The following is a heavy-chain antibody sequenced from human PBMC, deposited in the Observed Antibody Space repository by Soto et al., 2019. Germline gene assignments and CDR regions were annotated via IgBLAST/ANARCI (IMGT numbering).Heavy chain of an antibody. V-gene: IGHV3-30*18. D-gene: IGHD4-17*01. CDR2: ISSDGSNQ. CDR1: GFTFSTYG. J-gene: IGHJ4*02. Sequence: QVQLVESGGGVVQPGRSLRLSCAASGFTFSTYGMHWVRQAPGKGLEWVAVISSDGSNQYYADSVKGRFSISRDNSKNTLYLQMKSLRAEDTAVYYCAKLPYGDYAEFDYWGQGTLVTVSS. CDR3: AKLPYGDYAEFDY.